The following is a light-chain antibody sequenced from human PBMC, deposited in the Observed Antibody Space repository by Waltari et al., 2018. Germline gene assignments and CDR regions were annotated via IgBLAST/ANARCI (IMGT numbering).Light chain of an antibody. CDR1: QSISTY. CDR3: QQSYSPLT. Sequence: DLQMTQSPSSLSASVVDRVTITCRASQSISTYLYWYQQRPGKAPNLLIYAASTLQSGVTSRFSGSGSGTDFTLTISSLQPEDFATYYCQQSYSPLTFGGGTKVEIK. J-gene: IGKJ4*01. V-gene: IGKV1-39*01. CDR2: AAS.